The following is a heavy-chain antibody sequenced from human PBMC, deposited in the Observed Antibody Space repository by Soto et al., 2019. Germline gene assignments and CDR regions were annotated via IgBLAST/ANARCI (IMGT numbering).Heavy chain of an antibody. Sequence: SGPTLVNPTQTLTLTCTLSGFSISTTGTCVTWIRQPPGKALEWLARINWDDDKYYNRSLKTRLTISKDTSRNQVVLTMTNMDPVDTATYYCARILAGPYYFFAMDVWGQGTTVTVS. CDR1: GFSISTTGTC. J-gene: IGHJ6*02. D-gene: IGHD2-21*01. V-gene: IGHV2-70*11. CDR3: ARILAGPYYFFAMDV. CDR2: INWDDDK.